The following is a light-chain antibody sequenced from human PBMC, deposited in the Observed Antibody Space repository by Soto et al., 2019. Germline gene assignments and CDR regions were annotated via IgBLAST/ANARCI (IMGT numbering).Light chain of an antibody. CDR3: QQYNNWPQT. V-gene: IGKV3-15*01. CDR2: GAS. J-gene: IGKJ2*01. Sequence: EIVMTQSPATLSVSPGERATLSCRASQSVSSNLAWYQQKPGQAPRLLIYGASTRATGIPARFSGSGSGTEFPLTISRLQSEDIAVYYCQQYNNWPQTFGQGTKLEIK. CDR1: QSVSSN.